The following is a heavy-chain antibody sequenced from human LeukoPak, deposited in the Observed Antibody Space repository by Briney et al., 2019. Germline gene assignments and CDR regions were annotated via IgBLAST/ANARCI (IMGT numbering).Heavy chain of an antibody. D-gene: IGHD2-21*02. CDR2: ISKTGDAT. Sequence: WVRQAPGKGLEWVSAISKTGDATWYPDSVKGRFTISRDKSKNILYLQMNSLRAEDTALYYCARDRDFPRDQLDYWGQGTLVTVSS. J-gene: IGHJ4*02. CDR3: ARDRDFPRDQLDY. V-gene: IGHV3-23*01.